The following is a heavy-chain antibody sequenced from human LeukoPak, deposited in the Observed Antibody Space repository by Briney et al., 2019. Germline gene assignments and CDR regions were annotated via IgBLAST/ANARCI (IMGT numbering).Heavy chain of an antibody. CDR2: INPSGGSI. CDR3: ARFRAGVGEPYGDY. CDR1: GYIFTSYY. V-gene: IGHV1-46*01. Sequence: GASVKVSCKASGYIFTSYYMYWVRQAPGQGLEWMGIINPSGGSIRYAQKFQGRVTMTTDTSASTAYMELRSLRSDDTAVYYCARFRAGVGEPYGDYWGQGTLVTVSS. D-gene: IGHD3-10*01. J-gene: IGHJ4*02.